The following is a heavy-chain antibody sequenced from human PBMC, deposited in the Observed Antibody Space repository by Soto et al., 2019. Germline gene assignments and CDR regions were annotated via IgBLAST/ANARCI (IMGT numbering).Heavy chain of an antibody. D-gene: IGHD2-21*02. CDR3: ERVPGVVVSADDAFDI. CDR1: GGSVSSSNW. J-gene: IGHJ3*02. V-gene: IGHV4-4*02. Sequence: QVQLQESGPGLVKPSGTLSLTCAVSGGSVSSSNWWSCVRQSPGKGLEWMGEIYHSGSAHYNPSLKSRATRSLDKSKSQFSLRLTSVTAADTAVYYCERVPGVVVSADDAFDIWGPGTRVIVSS. CDR2: IYHSGSA.